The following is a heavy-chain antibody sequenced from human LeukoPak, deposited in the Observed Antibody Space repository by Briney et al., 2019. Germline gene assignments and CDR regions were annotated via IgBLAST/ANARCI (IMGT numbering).Heavy chain of an antibody. CDR1: GVSISSSEW. J-gene: IGHJ4*02. Sequence: SGTLSLTCAVSGVSISSSEWWIWVRQPPGKGLEWIGEIHRDGRTRYNPSLQTRVTMSIDYSKNQISLEVTSVTAADTAIYYCGKTDIYFNPIDYWGPGSLVTVSS. CDR2: IHRDGRT. CDR3: GKTDIYFNPIDY. V-gene: IGHV4-4*02. D-gene: IGHD3-9*01.